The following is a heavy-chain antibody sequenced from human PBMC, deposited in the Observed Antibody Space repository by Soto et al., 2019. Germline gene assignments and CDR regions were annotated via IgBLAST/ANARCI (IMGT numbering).Heavy chain of an antibody. Sequence: EVQLLESGGGLVQPGGSLRLSCAASGFTFSSYAMSWVRQAPGKGLEWVSAISGSGGSTHYADSVKGRFTISRDNSKNTLYLQMNSLRDEDTAVYYCAKGGGSYRARFDPWGQGTLVTVSS. D-gene: IGHD1-26*01. J-gene: IGHJ5*02. CDR1: GFTFSSYA. CDR2: ISGSGGST. CDR3: AKGGGSYRARFDP. V-gene: IGHV3-23*01.